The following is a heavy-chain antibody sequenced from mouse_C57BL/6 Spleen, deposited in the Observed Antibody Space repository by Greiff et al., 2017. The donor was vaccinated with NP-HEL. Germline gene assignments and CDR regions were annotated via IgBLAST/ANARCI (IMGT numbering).Heavy chain of an antibody. CDR3: AGDSDLPFAY. CDR1: GFPITSGYY. CDR2: ITHSGET. J-gene: IGHJ3*01. Sequence: QVQLQQSGPGLVKPSQSLFLTCSITGFPITSGYYWIWIRQSPGKPLEWMGYITHSGETFYNPSLQSPISITRETSKNQFFLQLNSVTTEDTAMYYCAGDSDLPFAYWGQGTLVTVSA. V-gene: IGHV12-3*01.